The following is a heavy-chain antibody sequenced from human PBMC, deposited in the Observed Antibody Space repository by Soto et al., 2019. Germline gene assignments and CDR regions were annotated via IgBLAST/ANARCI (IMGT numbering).Heavy chain of an antibody. CDR1: GFTFSDYY. Sequence: RRLSCAASGFTFSDYYMTWIRQAPGKGLEWVSYITSSSGSTIYYADSVKGRFTISRDNAKNSLYLQMNSLTAEDTAVYYCARERFSFYFCWRGSHPSSYNGMDVWAQGPTVTV. D-gene: IGHD3-3*01. CDR3: ARERFSFYFCWRGSHPSSYNGMDV. CDR2: ITSSSGSTI. V-gene: IGHV3-11*01. J-gene: IGHJ6*02.